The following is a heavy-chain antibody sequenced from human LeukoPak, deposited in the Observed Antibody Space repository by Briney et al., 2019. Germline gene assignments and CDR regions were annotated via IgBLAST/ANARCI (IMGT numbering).Heavy chain of an antibody. CDR1: GYTFTSYG. CDR3: ARLSYGDYGRDYYYYYMDV. CDR2: ISAYNGNT. J-gene: IGHJ6*03. D-gene: IGHD4-17*01. V-gene: IGHV1-18*01. Sequence: GASVKVSCKASGYTFTSYGISWVRQAPGQGLEWMGWISAYNGNTNYAQKLQGRVTMTTDTSTSTAYMELRSLRSDDTAVYYCARLSYGDYGRDYYYYYMDVWGKGTTVTVSS.